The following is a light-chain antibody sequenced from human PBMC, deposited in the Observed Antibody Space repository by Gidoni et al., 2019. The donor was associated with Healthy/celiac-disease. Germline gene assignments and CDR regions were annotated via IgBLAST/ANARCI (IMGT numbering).Light chain of an antibody. CDR3: SSYTSISTL. CDR1: SSDVGGYNY. J-gene: IGLJ2*01. CDR2: SVS. V-gene: IGLV2-14*01. Sequence: QSALTQPASVAGSPGHANTISCPATSSDVGGYNYASWYQKHPGKAPKLMLYSVSNRPSGVSNRFSGSKSGNTASLTISGLHAEHEADYYCSSYTSISTLFGGGTKLTVL.